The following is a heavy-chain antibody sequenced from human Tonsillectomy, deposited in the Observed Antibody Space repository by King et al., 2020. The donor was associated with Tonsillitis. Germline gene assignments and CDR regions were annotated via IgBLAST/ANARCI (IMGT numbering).Heavy chain of an antibody. CDR3: ARGDNWNPDY. CDR1: GYTFTGYY. J-gene: IGHJ4*02. V-gene: IGHV1-2*02. CDR2: INPKSGGT. Sequence: QLVQSGAEVKKPGASVKVSCKASGYTFTGYYMHWVRQAPGQGLEWMGWINPKSGGTNYAQKFQGRVTMTRDTSIRTAYMELSRLRSDDTAVYYCARGDNWNPDYWGQGTLVTVSS. D-gene: IGHD1-20*01.